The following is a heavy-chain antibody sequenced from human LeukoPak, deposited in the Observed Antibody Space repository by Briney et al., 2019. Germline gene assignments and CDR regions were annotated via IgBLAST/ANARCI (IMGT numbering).Heavy chain of an antibody. CDR1: GFTFSSYG. V-gene: IGHV3-30*02. CDR3: AKIYDILAWCPEW. Sequence: RGSLRLSCAPSGFTFSSYGMHWVRQAPGKGREWVAFIRYDGSNKYYADSVKGRFTISRDNSKNTLYIQMNSRRAEDKAVYYCAKIYDILAWCPEWWGQGTLVTVSS. D-gene: IGHD3-9*01. J-gene: IGHJ4*02. CDR2: IRYDGSNK.